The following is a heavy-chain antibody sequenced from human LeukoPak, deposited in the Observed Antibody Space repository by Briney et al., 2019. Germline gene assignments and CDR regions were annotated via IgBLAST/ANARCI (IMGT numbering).Heavy chain of an antibody. CDR3: ATASVTRMRDP. CDR1: GYDFSDLY. J-gene: IGHJ5*02. Sequence: ASVKVSCKASGYDFSDLYFHWVRQGPGQGLEWMGWINPYSGASIYAQKFQGRVTMETSSSTVYMQLSRLGYDDTAVYYCATASVTRMRDPWGQGTLVTVSS. V-gene: IGHV1-2*02. CDR2: INPYSGAS.